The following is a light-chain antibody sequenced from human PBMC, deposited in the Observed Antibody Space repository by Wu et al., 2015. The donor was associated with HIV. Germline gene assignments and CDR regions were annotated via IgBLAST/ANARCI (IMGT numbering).Light chain of an antibody. CDR2: KAS. Sequence: DIQMTQSPSTLPASVGDRVTITCRASQSISSWLAWYQQKPGNAPKLLISKASNLQSGVPSRFSGSGSGTEFTLTISSMQSDDFAVYYCQHYNNWQTFGQGTKVEIK. V-gene: IGKV1-5*03. CDR1: QSISSW. CDR3: QHYNNWQT. J-gene: IGKJ1*01.